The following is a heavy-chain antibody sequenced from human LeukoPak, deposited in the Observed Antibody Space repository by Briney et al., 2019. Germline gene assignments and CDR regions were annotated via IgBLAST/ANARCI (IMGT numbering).Heavy chain of an antibody. CDR3: ARYVVCGSGEYYVWY. CDR2: INYSGST. CDR1: GGSVSSTTYF. J-gene: IGHJ4*02. D-gene: IGHD3-10*01. V-gene: IGHV4-39*01. Sequence: PSETLSLTCTVSGGSVSSTTYFWSWIRQPPGKGLEWIASINYSGSTYYNPSLKSRVTISVDTSENQFSLKLSSVTAADTAVYYCARYVVCGSGEYYVWYWRQGTLVTVSS.